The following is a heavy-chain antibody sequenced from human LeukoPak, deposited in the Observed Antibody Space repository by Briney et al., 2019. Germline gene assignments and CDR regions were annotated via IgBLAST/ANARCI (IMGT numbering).Heavy chain of an antibody. CDR2: ISSSSSYI. Sequence: GASLRLSCKASGYTFTIYNMNWVRQAPGKGLEWVSSISSSSSYIYYADSVKGRFTISRDNAKNSLYLQMNSLRAEDTAVYYCASQGFIAAAEDYWGQGTLVTVSS. J-gene: IGHJ4*02. D-gene: IGHD6-13*01. CDR1: GYTFTIYN. V-gene: IGHV3-21*01. CDR3: ASQGFIAAAEDY.